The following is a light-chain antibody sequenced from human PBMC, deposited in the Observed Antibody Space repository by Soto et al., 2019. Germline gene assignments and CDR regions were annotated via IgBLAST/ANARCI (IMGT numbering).Light chain of an antibody. CDR2: LNSDGSH. CDR3: QTRGTGIL. J-gene: IGLJ2*01. V-gene: IGLV4-69*01. Sequence: QLVLTQSPSASASLGASVKLTCTLSSGHSSYAIAWHQQQPEKGPRYLMKLNSDGSHSKGDGIPERFSGSSSGAERYLTSSSLQSEDEADYYCQTRGTGILFGGGTKLTV. CDR1: SGHSSYA.